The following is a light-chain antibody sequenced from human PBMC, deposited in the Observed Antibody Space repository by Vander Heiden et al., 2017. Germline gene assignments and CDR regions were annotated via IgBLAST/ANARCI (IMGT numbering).Light chain of an antibody. Sequence: DIKMTQPPSTLSASVGDRVTITCRASQSISNWLAWYQQKPGKAPKLLSDKASSLESGVPSRFSGSGSGTEFTLTISSLQPDEFATYYCQQYNSWTFGQGTKVEI. CDR2: KAS. CDR1: QSISNW. J-gene: IGKJ1*01. V-gene: IGKV1-5*03. CDR3: QQYNSWT.